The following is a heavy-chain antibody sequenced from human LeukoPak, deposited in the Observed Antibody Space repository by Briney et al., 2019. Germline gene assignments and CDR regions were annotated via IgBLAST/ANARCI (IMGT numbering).Heavy chain of an antibody. D-gene: IGHD3-10*01. J-gene: IGHJ3*02. V-gene: IGHV7-4-1*02. Sequence: ASVKVSCKASGYTFTSYAMNWVRQAPGQGLEWMGWINTNTGNPTYAQGFTGRFVFSLDTSVSTAYLQISSLKAEDTAVYYCARAGDPLWFGELLTSSHAFDIWGQGTMVTVSS. CDR3: ARAGDPLWFGELLTSSHAFDI. CDR2: INTNTGNP. CDR1: GYTFTSYA.